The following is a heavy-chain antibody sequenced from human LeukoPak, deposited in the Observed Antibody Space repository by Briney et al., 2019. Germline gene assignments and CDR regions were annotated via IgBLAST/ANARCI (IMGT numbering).Heavy chain of an antibody. CDR1: GYTFSDYD. J-gene: IGHJ6*03. V-gene: IGHV1-8*01. CDR3: ARALAWGGSSYSYYYMDV. Sequence: GASVEVSCKASGYTFSDYDINWVRQATGQGLEWMGWINPNSGNAGYAQKFQGRVTMTRNTSISTAYMELSSLRSEDTAVYYCARALAWGGSSYSYYYMDVWDKGTTVTVSS. CDR2: INPNSGNA. D-gene: IGHD1-26*01.